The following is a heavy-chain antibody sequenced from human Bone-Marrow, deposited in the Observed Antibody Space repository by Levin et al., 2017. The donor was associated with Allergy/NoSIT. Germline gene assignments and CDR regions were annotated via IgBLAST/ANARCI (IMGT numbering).Heavy chain of an antibody. Sequence: ESLKISCSVSGGSISNYYWSWIRQPPGKGLEWVGYVSSSGDTKYNPSLKSRVTISIDASNNEFSMRLSSVTAADTAVYYCTRYSYGPTFDYWGQGTLVTVSS. V-gene: IGHV4-59*01. CDR2: VSSSGDT. J-gene: IGHJ4*02. CDR3: TRYSYGPTFDY. CDR1: GGSISNYY. D-gene: IGHD5-18*01.